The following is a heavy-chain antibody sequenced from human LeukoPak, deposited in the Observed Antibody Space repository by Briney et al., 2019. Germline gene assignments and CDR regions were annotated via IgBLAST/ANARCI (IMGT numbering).Heavy chain of an antibody. Sequence: GESLKISCKGSGYSFTSYWIGWVRQMPGKGLEWMGIIYPGDSDTRYSPSFQGQVTISADKSISTAYLQWSSLKASDAAMYYCARQATTVTTDYYYGMDVWGQGTTVTVSS. CDR1: GYSFTSYW. J-gene: IGHJ6*02. V-gene: IGHV5-51*01. CDR2: IYPGDSDT. CDR3: ARQATTVTTDYYYGMDV. D-gene: IGHD4-17*01.